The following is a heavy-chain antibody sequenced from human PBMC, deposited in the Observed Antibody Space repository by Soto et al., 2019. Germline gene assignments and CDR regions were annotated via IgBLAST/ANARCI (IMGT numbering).Heavy chain of an antibody. V-gene: IGHV3-23*01. CDR1: GFTFSSYA. CDR2: ISGSGGSP. D-gene: IGHD2-2*01. J-gene: IGHJ4*02. Sequence: GGSLRLSCAASGFTFSSYAMHWVRQAPGKGLEWVSVISGSGGSPSYADSVQGRFSISRDNPKNTLYLQMNSLRGEDTAMYYCAKARCSTTNCYVPDYWGQGTLVTVSS. CDR3: AKARCSTTNCYVPDY.